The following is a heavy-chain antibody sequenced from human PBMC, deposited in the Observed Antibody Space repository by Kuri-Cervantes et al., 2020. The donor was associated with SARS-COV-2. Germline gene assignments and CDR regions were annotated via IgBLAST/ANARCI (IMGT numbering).Heavy chain of an antibody. Sequence: GSLRLSCTVSGGSISSSSYYWGWIRQPPGKGLEWIGSIYYSGSTYYNPSLKSRVTISVDTSKNQFSLKLSSVTAADTAVYYCASRNDMITFGGVIVMGFDYWGQGTLVTVSS. J-gene: IGHJ4*02. V-gene: IGHV4-39*01. D-gene: IGHD3-16*02. CDR2: IYYSGST. CDR1: GGSISSSSYY. CDR3: ASRNDMITFGGVIVMGFDY.